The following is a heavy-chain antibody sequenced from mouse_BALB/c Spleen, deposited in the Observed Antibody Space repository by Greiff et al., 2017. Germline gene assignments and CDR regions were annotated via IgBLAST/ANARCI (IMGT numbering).Heavy chain of an antibody. Sequence: VMLVESGPGLVAPSQSLSITCTVSGFSLTSYGVHWVRQPPGKGLEWLGVIWAGGSTNYNSALMSRLSISKDNSKSQVFLKMNSLQTDDTAMYYCARGTLYDGYYYAMDYWGQGTSVTVSS. D-gene: IGHD2-3*01. J-gene: IGHJ4*01. CDR1: GFSLTSYG. V-gene: IGHV2-9*02. CDR3: ARGTLYDGYYYAMDY. CDR2: IWAGGST.